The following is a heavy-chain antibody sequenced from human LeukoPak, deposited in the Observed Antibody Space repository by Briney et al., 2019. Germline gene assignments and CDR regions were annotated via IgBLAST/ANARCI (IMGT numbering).Heavy chain of an antibody. J-gene: IGHJ4*02. D-gene: IGHD2-15*01. CDR2: INPNSGGT. CDR3: ARASAGIVVVVAAFDY. Sequence: GASVKVSCKASGYTFTGYYMHWVRQAPGQGLEWMGWINPNSGGTNYAQKFQGRVTMTRDTSISTACMELSRLRSDDTAVYYCARASAGIVVVVAAFDYWGQGTLVTVSS. CDR1: GYTFTGYY. V-gene: IGHV1-2*02.